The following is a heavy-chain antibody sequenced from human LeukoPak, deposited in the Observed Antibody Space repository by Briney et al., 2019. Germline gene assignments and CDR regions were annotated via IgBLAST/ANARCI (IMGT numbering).Heavy chain of an antibody. CDR1: EFESTYFW. Sequence: GGSLRLSCVALEFESTYFWMTWVRQAPGRGLEWVANINQGGSDKYYVDSVKGRFTISRDNANNLLYLQMNSLRGEDTAVYYCTRDRSRAEDDWGQGTLVTVSS. CDR2: INQGGSDK. CDR3: TRDRSRAEDD. D-gene: IGHD1-14*01. V-gene: IGHV3-7*01. J-gene: IGHJ4*02.